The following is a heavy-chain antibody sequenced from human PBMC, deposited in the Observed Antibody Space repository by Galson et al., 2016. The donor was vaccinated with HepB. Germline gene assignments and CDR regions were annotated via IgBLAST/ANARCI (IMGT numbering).Heavy chain of an antibody. J-gene: IGHJ3*02. CDR1: GYIFTNYA. CDR2: INTGNGIT. CDR3: ARGRSSWYWDAVDI. Sequence: SVKVSCKASGYIFTNYAMHWVRQAPGQRLEWMGWINTGNGITKYSQKFQGRVTINRDTSASTAHMDLSSLRSEDTAVYYCARGRSSWYWDAVDICGQGTLVTVSS. D-gene: IGHD6-13*01. V-gene: IGHV1-3*04.